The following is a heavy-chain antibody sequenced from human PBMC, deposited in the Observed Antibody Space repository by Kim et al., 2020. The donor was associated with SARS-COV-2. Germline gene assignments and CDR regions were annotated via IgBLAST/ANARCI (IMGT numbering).Heavy chain of an antibody. J-gene: IGHJ6*02. D-gene: IGHD3-10*01. Sequence: PSPRGRVTMSVDTSKNQFSRKLSSVTAADTAVYYCARERFEDYYYYYGMDVWGQGTTVTVSS. V-gene: IGHV4-4*07. CDR3: ARERFEDYYYYYGMDV.